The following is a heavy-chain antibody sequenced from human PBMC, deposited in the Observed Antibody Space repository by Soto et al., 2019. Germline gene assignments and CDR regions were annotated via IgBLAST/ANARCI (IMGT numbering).Heavy chain of an antibody. V-gene: IGHV4-31*01. CDR1: GRSISSGRYY. CDR2: IHYSGST. Sequence: QVQLQESGPGLVKPSQTLSLTCTVSGRSISSGRYYWSWIRQHPGKGLEWIGYIHYSGSTYYNPSLKTQVTISVDTSKNQCFLKLSSVTAADTAVYYCARDYRDYPTPICYFYYWGQGTLVTVSS. D-gene: IGHD4-17*01. CDR3: ARDYRDYPTPICYFYY. J-gene: IGHJ4*02.